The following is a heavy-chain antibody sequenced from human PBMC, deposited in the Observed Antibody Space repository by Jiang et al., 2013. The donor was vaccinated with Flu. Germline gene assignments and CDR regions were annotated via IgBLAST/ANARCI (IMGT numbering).Heavy chain of an antibody. J-gene: IGHJ5*02. CDR2: IDPSDSYS. Sequence: GAEVKKPGESLRISCKASGYTFTTYWISWVRQMPGKGLEWMGMIDPSDSYSKYSPSFQGHVNISADKSISTAYLQWTSLKAPDTAMYYCARHNGPSVHQRSLPGHNWFRPLGPGNPGHRLL. V-gene: IGHV5-10-1*01. CDR1: GYTFTTYW. CDR3: ARHNGPSVHQRSLPGHNWFRP. D-gene: IGHD1-14*01.